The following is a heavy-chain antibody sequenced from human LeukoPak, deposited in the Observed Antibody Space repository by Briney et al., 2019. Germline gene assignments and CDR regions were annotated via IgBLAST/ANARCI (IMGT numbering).Heavy chain of an antibody. CDR3: ARVQYYYDSSGYLFY. Sequence: SGGSLRLSCAASGFTFSSYSMNWVRQAPGKGLEWVSSISSSSSYIYYADSVKGRFTISRDNAKNSLYLQMNSLRAEDTAVYYCARVQYYYDSSGYLFYWGQGTLVTVSS. V-gene: IGHV3-21*01. D-gene: IGHD3-22*01. CDR2: ISSSSSYI. CDR1: GFTFSSYS. J-gene: IGHJ4*02.